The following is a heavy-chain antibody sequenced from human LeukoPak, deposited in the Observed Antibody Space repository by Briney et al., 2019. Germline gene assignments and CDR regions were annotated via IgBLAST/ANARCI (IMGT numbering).Heavy chain of an antibody. CDR3: ASGREYYGSGSHDDAFDI. CDR1: GYTFTGYY. V-gene: IGHV1-2*02. CDR2: INPNSGGT. D-gene: IGHD3-10*01. Sequence: VASVKVSCKASGYTFTGYYMHWVRQAPGQGLEWMGWINPNSGGTNYAQKFQGRVTMTRDTSISTAYMELSRLRSDDTAVYYCASGREYYGSGSHDDAFDIWGQGTMVTVFS. J-gene: IGHJ3*02.